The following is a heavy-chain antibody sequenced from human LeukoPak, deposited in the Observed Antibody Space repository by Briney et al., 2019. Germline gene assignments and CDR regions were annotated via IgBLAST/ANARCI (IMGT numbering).Heavy chain of an antibody. CDR1: GFTFSSYS. V-gene: IGHV3-21*01. Sequence: GGSLRLSCAASGFTFSSYSMNWVRQAPGKGLEWVSSISSSSSYIYYADSVKGRFTISRDNAKNSLYLQMNSLRAEDTAVYCCARGPLLWFGDPSDYWGQGTLVTVSS. CDR3: ARGPLLWFGDPSDY. J-gene: IGHJ4*02. D-gene: IGHD3-10*01. CDR2: ISSSSSYI.